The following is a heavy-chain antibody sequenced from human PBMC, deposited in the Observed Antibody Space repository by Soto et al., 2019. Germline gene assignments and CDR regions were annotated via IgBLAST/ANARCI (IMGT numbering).Heavy chain of an antibody. CDR1: GGTFSSYA. CDR2: IIPIFGTA. V-gene: IGHV1-69*12. CDR3: ARLLRGYSGTGDY. D-gene: IGHD5-12*01. Sequence: QVQLVQSGAEVKKPGSSVKVSCKASGGTFSSYAISWVRQAPGQGLEWMGGIIPIFGTAKYAQKFQGRVTITADECTSTAYRGRSSLRSEDTAVYYCARLLRGYSGTGDYWGQGTLVTVSS. J-gene: IGHJ4*02.